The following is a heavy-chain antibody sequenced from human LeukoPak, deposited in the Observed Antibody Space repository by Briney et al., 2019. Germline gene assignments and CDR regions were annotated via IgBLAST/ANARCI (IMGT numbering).Heavy chain of an antibody. CDR3: ARGERGSDY. CDR1: GGSISSSNW. V-gene: IGHV4-4*02. Sequence: KASETLSLTCAVSGGSISSSNWWSWVRQPPGKGLEWIGEIYRSGSTYYNPSLKSRVTISADTSKNHYSLKVSSVTAADTAVYYCARGERGSDYWGQGTLITVSS. J-gene: IGHJ4*02. CDR2: IYRSGST. D-gene: IGHD5-24*01.